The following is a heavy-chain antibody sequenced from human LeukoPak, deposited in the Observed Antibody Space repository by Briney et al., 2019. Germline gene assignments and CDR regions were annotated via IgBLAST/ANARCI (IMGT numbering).Heavy chain of an antibody. CDR2: MYSSGST. J-gene: IGHJ4*02. Sequence: SETLSLTCTVSGGSISSSSYYWGWIRQPPGKGLEWIGSMYSSGSTYYNPSLKSRVTISVDTSKSQFSLKLSSVTAADTAVYYCARSGSGYLRYYFDYWGQGTLVTVSS. CDR3: ARSGSGYLRYYFDY. D-gene: IGHD5-12*01. V-gene: IGHV4-39*07. CDR1: GGSISSSSYY.